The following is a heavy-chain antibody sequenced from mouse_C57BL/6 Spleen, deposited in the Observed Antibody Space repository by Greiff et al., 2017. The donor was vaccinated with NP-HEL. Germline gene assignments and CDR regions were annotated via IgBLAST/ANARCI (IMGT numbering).Heavy chain of an antibody. J-gene: IGHJ2*01. V-gene: IGHV1-82*01. CDR3: AKNYYGSSSFDY. CDR2: IYPGDGDT. CDR1: GYAFSSSW. D-gene: IGHD1-1*01. Sequence: VQLHQSGPELVKPGASVKISCKASGYAFSSSWMNWVKQRPGKGLEWIGRIYPGDGDTNYNGKFKGKATLTADKSSSTAYMQLSSLTSEDSAVYFRAKNYYGSSSFDYWGQGTTLTVSS.